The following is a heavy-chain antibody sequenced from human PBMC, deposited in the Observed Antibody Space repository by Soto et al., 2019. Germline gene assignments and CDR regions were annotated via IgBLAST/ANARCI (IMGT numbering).Heavy chain of an antibody. V-gene: IGHV3-30-3*01. D-gene: IGHD6-13*01. J-gene: IGHJ4*02. CDR2: ISYDGSNK. CDR1: GFTFSSYA. Sequence: GGSLRLSCAASGFTFSSYAMHWVRQAPGKGLEWVVVISYDGSNKYYADSVRGRFTISRDDSKNTLYLQMNSLRAEDTAVYYCARGIAAAGSDYWGQGTLVTVSS. CDR3: ARGIAAAGSDY.